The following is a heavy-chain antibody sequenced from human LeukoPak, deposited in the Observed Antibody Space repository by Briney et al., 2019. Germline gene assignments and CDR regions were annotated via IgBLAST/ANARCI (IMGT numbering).Heavy chain of an antibody. CDR3: ASTRAYYYGSGSYSTRFDY. J-gene: IGHJ4*02. CDR2: INAGNGNT. V-gene: IGHV1-3*01. CDR1: GYTFTSSA. D-gene: IGHD3-10*01. Sequence: GASVKVSCKASGYTFTSSAMHWVRQAPGQRLEWMGWINAGNGNTKYSQKFQGRVTITRDTSASTAYMELSSLRSEDTAVYYCASTRAYYYGSGSYSTRFDYWGQGTLVTVSS.